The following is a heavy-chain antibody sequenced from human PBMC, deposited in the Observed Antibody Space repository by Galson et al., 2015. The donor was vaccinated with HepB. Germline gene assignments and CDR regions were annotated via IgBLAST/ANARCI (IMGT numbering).Heavy chain of an antibody. Sequence: SLRLSCAASGFTFSSYSMNWVRQAPGKGLEWVSYISSSSSTIYYADSVKGRFTISRDNAKNSLYLQMNSLRAEDTAVYYCARDLGSYPFDYWGQGTLVTVSS. CDR3: ARDLGSYPFDY. D-gene: IGHD1-26*01. J-gene: IGHJ4*02. CDR2: ISSSSSTI. CDR1: GFTFSSYS. V-gene: IGHV3-48*01.